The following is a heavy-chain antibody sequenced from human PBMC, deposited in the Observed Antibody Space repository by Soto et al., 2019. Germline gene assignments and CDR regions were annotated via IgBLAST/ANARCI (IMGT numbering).Heavy chain of an antibody. CDR2: ISYDGSNK. CDR3: ASALHYDYVWGSYRVNTRPFDY. J-gene: IGHJ4*02. Sequence: PGGSLRLSYAASGFTFSSYAMHWVRQAPGKGLEWVAVISYDGSNKYYADSVKGRFTISRDNSKNTLYLQMNSLRAEDTAVYYCASALHYDYVWGSYRVNTRPFDYWGQGTLVTVSS. V-gene: IGHV3-30-3*01. D-gene: IGHD3-16*02. CDR1: GFTFSSYA.